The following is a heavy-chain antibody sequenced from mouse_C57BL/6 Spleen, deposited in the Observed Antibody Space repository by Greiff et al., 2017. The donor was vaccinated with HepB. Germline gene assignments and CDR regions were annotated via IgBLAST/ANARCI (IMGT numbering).Heavy chain of an antibody. CDR1: GYTFTSYW. CDR3: AKRDYDYEGGFAY. Sequence: QVQLQQSGAELVMPGASVKLSCKASGYTFTSYWMHWVKQRPGQGLEWIGEIDPSDSYTNYNQKFKGKSTLTVDKSSSTAYMQLSSLTSEDSAVYYCAKRDYDYEGGFAYWGQGTLVTVSA. D-gene: IGHD2-4*01. J-gene: IGHJ3*01. CDR2: IDPSDSYT. V-gene: IGHV1-69*01.